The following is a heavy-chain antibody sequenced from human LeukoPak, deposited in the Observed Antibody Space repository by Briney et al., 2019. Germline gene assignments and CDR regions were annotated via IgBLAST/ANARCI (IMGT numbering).Heavy chain of an antibody. V-gene: IGHV3-21*01. J-gene: IGHJ3*02. CDR1: GFTFSTYT. CDR2: ISSSSSYI. Sequence: GGSLRLSCAASGFTFSTYTMNWVRQAPGKGLEWVSSISSSSSYIYYADSVKGRFTISRDNAKNSLYLQMNSLRAEDTAVYYRAREDLYPDAFDIWGQGTMVTVSS. CDR3: AREDLYPDAFDI.